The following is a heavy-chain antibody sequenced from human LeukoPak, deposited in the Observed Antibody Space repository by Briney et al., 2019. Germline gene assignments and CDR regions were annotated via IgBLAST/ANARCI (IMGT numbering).Heavy chain of an antibody. D-gene: IGHD6-6*01. J-gene: IGHJ6*02. V-gene: IGHV3-33*01. Sequence: GGSLRLSCTASGFTFSSYGMHWVRQAPGKGLEWVAVIWYDGSNKYYADSVKGRFTISRDNSKNTLYLQMNSLRAEDTAVYYCAIELHASSSSWYYYYGMDVWGQGTTVTV. CDR3: AIELHASSSSWYYYYGMDV. CDR2: IWYDGSNK. CDR1: GFTFSSYG.